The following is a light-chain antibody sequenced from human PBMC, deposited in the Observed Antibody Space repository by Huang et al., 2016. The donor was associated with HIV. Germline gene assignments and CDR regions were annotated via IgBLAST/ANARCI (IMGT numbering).Light chain of an antibody. CDR3: QQYSNSPGYT. Sequence: EIVLTQSPGTLSLSPGERATLSCRANQIVSSSYLAWYQQKPGQAPRLLMYAASTRATGIPDRFSGSGSGTDFTLSISRLEPEDLAVYYCQQYSNSPGYTFGQGTRLEIK. CDR2: AAS. J-gene: IGKJ2*01. V-gene: IGKV3-20*01. CDR1: QIVSSSY.